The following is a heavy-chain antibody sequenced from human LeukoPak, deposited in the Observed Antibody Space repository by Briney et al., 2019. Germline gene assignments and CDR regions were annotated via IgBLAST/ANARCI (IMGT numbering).Heavy chain of an antibody. CDR3: ARGEWEPLGYFDY. J-gene: IGHJ4*02. CDR1: GGTFSSYA. D-gene: IGHD1-26*01. CDR2: IIPILGMA. Sequence: SVKVSCKASGGTFSSYAISWVRQAPGQGLEWMGRIIPILGMANYAQKFQGRVTITADKSTSTAYMELSSLRSEDTAVYYCARGEWEPLGYFDYWGQGTLVTVSS. V-gene: IGHV1-69*04.